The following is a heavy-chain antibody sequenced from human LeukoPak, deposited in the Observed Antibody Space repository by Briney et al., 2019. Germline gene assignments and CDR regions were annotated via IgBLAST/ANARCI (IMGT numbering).Heavy chain of an antibody. Sequence: GGCLTLSCPASGFSFSSYEMNWVRPAQGKGLEWVSYVSSSGKTIYYADSVKGRFTISRDNAKNSLCRQVNSLRAEDTAVYYCGRCGFCNSVSCYGLDLWGQGTLVTVSS. J-gene: IGHJ4*02. V-gene: IGHV3-48*03. CDR1: GFSFSSYE. D-gene: IGHD2-2*01. CDR2: VSSSGKTI. CDR3: GRCGFCNSVSCYGLDL.